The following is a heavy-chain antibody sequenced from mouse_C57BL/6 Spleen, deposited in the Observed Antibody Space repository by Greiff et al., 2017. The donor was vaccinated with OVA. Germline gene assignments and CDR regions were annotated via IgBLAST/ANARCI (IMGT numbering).Heavy chain of an antibody. CDR1: GYAFSSSW. Sequence: QVQLKESGPELVKPGASVKISCKASGYAFSSSWMNWVKQRPGKGLEWIGRIYPGDGDTNYNGKFKGKATLTADKSSSTAYMQLSSLTSEDSAVYFCARSTTVYFDYWGQGTTLTVSS. J-gene: IGHJ2*01. CDR3: ARSTTVYFDY. V-gene: IGHV1-82*01. D-gene: IGHD2-12*01. CDR2: IYPGDGDT.